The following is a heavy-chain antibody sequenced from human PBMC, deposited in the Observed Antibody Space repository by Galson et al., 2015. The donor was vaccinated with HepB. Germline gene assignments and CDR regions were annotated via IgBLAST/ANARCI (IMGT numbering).Heavy chain of an antibody. CDR1: GFTFSSSP. V-gene: IGHV3-23*01. CDR3: AKESVLRFLEWLPNYFDY. Sequence: SLRLSCAASGFTFSSSPMSWVRQAAGKGLEWVSAISGRGDSTFYADSVRGRFTISRDNSKNTLHLQMNSLRAEDTAVYYCAKESVLRFLEWLPNYFDYWGQGTLVTVSS. J-gene: IGHJ4*02. CDR2: ISGRGDST. D-gene: IGHD3-3*01.